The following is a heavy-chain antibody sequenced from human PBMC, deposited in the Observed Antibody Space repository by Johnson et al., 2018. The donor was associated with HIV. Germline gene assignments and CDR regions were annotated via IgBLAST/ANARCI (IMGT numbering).Heavy chain of an antibody. CDR3: AKEKSMEWERRAGFDAFDI. V-gene: IGHV3-33*06. CDR1: GFTFSSSG. CDR2: IWYDGTNE. D-gene: IGHD1-26*01. Sequence: VQLVESGGGVVQPERSLRLSCAASGFTFSSSGMLWVRQAPGKGLEWVAVIWYDGTNEYSADSVKVRFTISRDNSKNTLYLQMNSLRAEDTAVYYCAKEKSMEWERRAGFDAFDIWGQGTMVTVSS. J-gene: IGHJ3*02.